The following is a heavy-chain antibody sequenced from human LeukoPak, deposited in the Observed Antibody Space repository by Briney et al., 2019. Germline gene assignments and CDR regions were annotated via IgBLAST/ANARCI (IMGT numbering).Heavy chain of an antibody. Sequence: ASVKVSXKASGYTFTGYYMHWVRQAPGQGLEWMGYIYPNSGATKYAQKFQGGVTMTRDTSISTAYMELSGLRSDDTAVYYCGTLLSNGPFDYWGQGSLVTVSS. J-gene: IGHJ4*02. CDR2: IYPNSGAT. CDR1: GYTFTGYY. V-gene: IGHV1-2*02. CDR3: GTLLSNGPFDY.